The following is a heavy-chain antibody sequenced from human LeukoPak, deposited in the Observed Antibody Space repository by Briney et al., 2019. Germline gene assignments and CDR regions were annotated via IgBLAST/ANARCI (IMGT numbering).Heavy chain of an antibody. V-gene: IGHV4-34*01. CDR3: ARVPVGCSSTSCYPWFDP. Sequence: PSETLSLTCAVYGGSFSGYYWSWIRQSPGKGLEWIGEINHSGSTDYNPSLKSRVTISVDTSKNQFSLKLSSVTAADTAVYYCARVPVGCSSTSCYPWFDPWGQGTLVTVSS. D-gene: IGHD2-2*01. J-gene: IGHJ5*02. CDR2: INHSGST. CDR1: GGSFSGYY.